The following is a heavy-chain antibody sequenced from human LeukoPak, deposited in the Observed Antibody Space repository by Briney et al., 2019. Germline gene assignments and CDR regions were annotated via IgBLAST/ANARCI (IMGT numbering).Heavy chain of an antibody. J-gene: IGHJ5*02. Sequence: SVKVSCKASGGTFSSYAISWVRQAPGQGLEWMGGIIPIFGTANYAQKFQGRVTITADESTSTAYMELSSLRSEDTAVYYCAREPVQELYCSGGSCYPNPNHQYNWFDPWGRGTLVTVSS. CDR1: GGTFSSYA. CDR3: AREPVQELYCSGGSCYPNPNHQYNWFDP. D-gene: IGHD2-15*01. CDR2: IIPIFGTA. V-gene: IGHV1-69*01.